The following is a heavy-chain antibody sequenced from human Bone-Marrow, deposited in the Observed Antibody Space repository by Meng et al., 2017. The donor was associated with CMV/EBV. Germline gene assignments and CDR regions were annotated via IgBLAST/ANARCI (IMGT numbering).Heavy chain of an antibody. V-gene: IGHV3-74*01. D-gene: IGHD3-22*01. CDR1: GFTFSSYW. Sequence: GGSLRLSCAASGFTFSSYWMHWVRQAPGKGLVWVSRINSDGSSTSYADSVKGRFTISRDNAKNTLYLQMNSLKTEDTAVYYCRAVNDIDAFDIWGQGTMVTGSS. J-gene: IGHJ3*02. CDR3: RAVNDIDAFDI. CDR2: INSDGSST.